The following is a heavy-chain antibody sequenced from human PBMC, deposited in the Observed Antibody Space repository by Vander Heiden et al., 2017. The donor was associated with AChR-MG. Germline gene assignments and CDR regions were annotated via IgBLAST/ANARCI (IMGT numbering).Heavy chain of an antibody. CDR3: TTLSLWNYVLET. V-gene: IGHV3-15*01. Sequence: DVHLVESGGGLVKPGGPLRLSCAVSGFTFKDAWMNWVRQAPGKGLEWIGRIKSNSDGGITDHAAPVKGRFTISRDDSKNTLYLQMDSLKTEDTGVYYCTTLSLWNYVLETWGQGSLVTVS. CDR1: GFTFKDAW. CDR2: IKSNSDGGIT. J-gene: IGHJ5*02. D-gene: IGHD1-7*01.